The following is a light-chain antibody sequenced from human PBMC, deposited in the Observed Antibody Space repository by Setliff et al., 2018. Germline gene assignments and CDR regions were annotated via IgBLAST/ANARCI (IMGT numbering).Light chain of an antibody. V-gene: IGLV2-14*03. Sequence: QSALAQPASVSGSHGQSITISCTGTGTYNHVSWYQQHPGKAPQLIIYDVTNRPSGVSNRFSASKSGNTASLTISGLQPEDDADYYCSSYTSNSTYVFGTGTKVTVL. J-gene: IGLJ1*01. CDR2: DVT. CDR1: GTYNH. CDR3: SSYTSNSTYV.